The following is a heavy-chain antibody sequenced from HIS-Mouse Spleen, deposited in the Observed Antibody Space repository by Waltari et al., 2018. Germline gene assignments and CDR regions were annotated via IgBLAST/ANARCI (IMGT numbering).Heavy chain of an antibody. CDR1: GFTFSSHG. J-gene: IGHJ4*02. CDR3: AKDRGSQFDY. V-gene: IGHV3-30*18. CDR2: ISYNGSNK. Sequence: QVQLVESGGGVVQPGRSLRLSCAARGFTFSSHGRHWVRQAPGKGLEWVAVISYNGSNKYYADSVKGRFTISRDNSKNTLYLQMNSLRAEDTAVYYCAKDRGSQFDYWGQGTLVTVSS. D-gene: IGHD1-26*01.